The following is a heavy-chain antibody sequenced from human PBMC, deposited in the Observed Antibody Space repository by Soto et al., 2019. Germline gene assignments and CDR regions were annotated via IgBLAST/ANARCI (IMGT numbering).Heavy chain of an antibody. CDR3: ARDRVGPMIVVVMTFDY. CDR2: ISYDGSNK. V-gene: IGHV3-30-3*01. D-gene: IGHD3-22*01. J-gene: IGHJ4*02. Sequence: GGSLRLSCAASGFTFSSYAMHWVRQAPGKGLEWVAVISYDGSNKYYADSVKGRFTISRDNSKNTLYLQMNSLRAEDTAVYYCARDRVGPMIVVVMTFDYWGQGTLVTVSS. CDR1: GFTFSSYA.